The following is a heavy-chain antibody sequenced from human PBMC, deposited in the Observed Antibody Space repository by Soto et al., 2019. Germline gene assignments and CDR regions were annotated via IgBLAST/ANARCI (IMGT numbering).Heavy chain of an antibody. J-gene: IGHJ5*02. CDR3: ATRITVFGLLIPPFDP. CDR2: INHTGGT. Sequence: QVHLQQWGAGLLKPSETLSLTCAVYGGSVTGYYWNWIRQPPGKGLEWIGEINHTGGTHYNPSLKSRVPMSVDTSKNQFSLRLSSVTAADTAIYYCATRITVFGLLIPPFDPWGQGTQVTVSS. CDR1: GGSVTGYY. D-gene: IGHD3-3*01. V-gene: IGHV4-34*02.